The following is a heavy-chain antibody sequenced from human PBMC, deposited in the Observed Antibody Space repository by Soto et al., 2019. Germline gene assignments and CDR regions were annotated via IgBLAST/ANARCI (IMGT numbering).Heavy chain of an antibody. D-gene: IGHD3-10*01. CDR3: ARRGGPGYIDY. Sequence: ASVNVSCKASGYTFTSYDINWVRQATGQGLEWMGWMNPNSGNTGYAQKFQGRVTMTRNTSISAAYLQWSSLKASDTAMYYCARRGGPGYIDYWGQGALVTVSS. CDR1: GYTFTSYD. V-gene: IGHV1-8*01. CDR2: MNPNSGNT. J-gene: IGHJ4*02.